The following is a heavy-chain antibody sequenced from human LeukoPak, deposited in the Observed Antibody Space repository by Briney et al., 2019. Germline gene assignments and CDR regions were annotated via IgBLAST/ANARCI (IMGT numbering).Heavy chain of an antibody. CDR1: GGSISSGGYS. CDR3: ARRTRVGCYLDL. D-gene: IGHD3-10*01. Sequence: SQTLSLTCAVSGGSISSGGYSWSWIRQPPGKGLEWIGYIYHSGSTYYNPSLKSRVTISVDRSKNQFSLKVNSVTAADTAVYYCARRTRVGCYLDLWGRGTPVTASS. V-gene: IGHV4-30-2*01. CDR2: IYHSGST. J-gene: IGHJ2*01.